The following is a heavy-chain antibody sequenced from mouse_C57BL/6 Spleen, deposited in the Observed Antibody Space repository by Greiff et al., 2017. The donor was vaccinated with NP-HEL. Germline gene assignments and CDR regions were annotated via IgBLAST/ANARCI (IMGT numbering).Heavy chain of an antibody. D-gene: IGHD3-2*02. Sequence: QVQLQQPGAELVKPGASVKLSCKASGYTFTSYWMHWVKQRPGQGLEWIGMIHPNSGSTNYNEKFKSKATLTVDKSSSTAYMQLSSLTSEDSAVYYCARWTAQATWWFDYWGQGTTLTVSS. J-gene: IGHJ2*01. CDR3: ARWTAQATWWFDY. CDR1: GYTFTSYW. CDR2: IHPNSGST. V-gene: IGHV1-64*01.